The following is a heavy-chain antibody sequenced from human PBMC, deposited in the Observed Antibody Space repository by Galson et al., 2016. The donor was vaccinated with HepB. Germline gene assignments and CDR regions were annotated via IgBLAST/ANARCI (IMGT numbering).Heavy chain of an antibody. CDR3: ASSIAVAGSIDY. CDR1: GFSFSTYA. J-gene: IGHJ4*02. Sequence: SLRLSCAGSGFSFSTYAVLWVRQTPGKGLEWVSVIWSGAIKKYYADSVEGRFTISRDDSENTVYLQINTLRVEDTAMYYCASSIAVAGSIDYWGQGTLVTVSS. D-gene: IGHD6-19*01. V-gene: IGHV3-33*01. CDR2: IWSGAIKK.